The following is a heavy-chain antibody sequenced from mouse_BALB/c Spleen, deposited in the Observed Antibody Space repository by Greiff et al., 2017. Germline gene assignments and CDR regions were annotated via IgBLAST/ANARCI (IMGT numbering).Heavy chain of an antibody. D-gene: IGHD1-1*01. Sequence: EVQLQQSGTVLARPGASVKMSCKASGYSFTSYWMHWVKQRPGQGLEWIGAIYPGNSDTSYNQKFKGKAKLTAVTSASTAYMELSSLTNEDSAVYYCTRSEGSSYFWYFDVWGAGTTVTVSS. CDR2: IYPGNSDT. CDR3: TRSEGSSYFWYFDV. V-gene: IGHV1-5*01. CDR1: GYSFTSYW. J-gene: IGHJ1*01.